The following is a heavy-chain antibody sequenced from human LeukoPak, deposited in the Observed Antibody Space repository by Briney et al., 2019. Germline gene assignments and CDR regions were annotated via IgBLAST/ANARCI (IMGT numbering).Heavy chain of an antibody. V-gene: IGHV1-46*01. D-gene: IGHD2-2*01. CDR3: ARGGYPYYFDY. Sequence: GASLKVSCKASGYTFTGYYIHWVRQDPGQGLEWLGIINPSDSSANYAQKVQGRVTMTRDTSTTTVYLELTSLRSEDTAVYYCARGGYPYYFDYWGQGTLVTVSS. CDR2: INPSDSSA. J-gene: IGHJ4*02. CDR1: GYTFTGYY.